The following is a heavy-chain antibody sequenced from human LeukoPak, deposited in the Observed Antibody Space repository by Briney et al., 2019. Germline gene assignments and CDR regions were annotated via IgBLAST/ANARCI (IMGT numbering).Heavy chain of an antibody. CDR2: IYHSGST. Sequence: TLSLTCAVSGGSISSGGYSWSWIRQPPGKGLEWIGYIYHSGSTYCNPSLKSRVTISVDRSKNQFSLKLSSVTAADTAVYYCARVRYDILTGYRYFDYWGQGTLVTVSS. J-gene: IGHJ4*02. D-gene: IGHD3-9*01. CDR3: ARVRYDILTGYRYFDY. V-gene: IGHV4-30-2*01. CDR1: GGSISSGGYS.